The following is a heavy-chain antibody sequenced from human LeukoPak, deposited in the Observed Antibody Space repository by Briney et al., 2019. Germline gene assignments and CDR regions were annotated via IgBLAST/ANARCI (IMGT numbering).Heavy chain of an antibody. D-gene: IGHD2-8*01. CDR1: GGSVSSHY. J-gene: IGHJ4*02. CDR3: ARTKAWYFDY. CDR2: TYVSGST. V-gene: IGHV4-59*02. Sequence: SETLSLTCTVSGGSVSSHYWYWIRQPPGKGLEWIGYTYVSGSTNYNPSLKSRVTISVDTSKSQFSLRLSSVTAADTAVYYCARTKAWYFDYWAQGTLVTVSS.